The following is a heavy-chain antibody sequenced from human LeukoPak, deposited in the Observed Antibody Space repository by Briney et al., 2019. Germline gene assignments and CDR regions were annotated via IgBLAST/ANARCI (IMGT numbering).Heavy chain of an antibody. V-gene: IGHV3-23*01. J-gene: IGHJ4*02. Sequence: GGSLRLSCAASGFTFSTSAMSWVRQAPGKGLEWVSGISASGGSTYYADSVKGRFTISRDNSKNTLHLQINILRAEDTAVYYCAKVGRADDYYFDYWGQGTLVTVSS. D-gene: IGHD3-3*01. CDR3: AKVGRADDYYFDY. CDR1: GFTFSTSA. CDR2: ISASGGST.